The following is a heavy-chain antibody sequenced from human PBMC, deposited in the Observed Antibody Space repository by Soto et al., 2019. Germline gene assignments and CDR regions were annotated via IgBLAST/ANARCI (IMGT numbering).Heavy chain of an antibody. V-gene: IGHV3-33*01. CDR2: IWYDGSNK. Sequence: GGSLRLSCSASGFTFSSYGMHWVRQAPGKGLEWVAVIWYDGSNKYYADSVKGRFTISRDNSKNTLYLQMNSLRAEDTAVYYCARGPESGSFDYWGQGTLVTVS. D-gene: IGHD5-12*01. CDR3: ARGPESGSFDY. CDR1: GFTFSSYG. J-gene: IGHJ4*02.